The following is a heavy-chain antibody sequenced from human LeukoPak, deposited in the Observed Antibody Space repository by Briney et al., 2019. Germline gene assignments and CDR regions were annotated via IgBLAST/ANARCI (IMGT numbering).Heavy chain of an antibody. V-gene: IGHV4-30-2*05. Sequence: SQTLSLTCTVSGGSISSGGYYWSWIRQPPGKGLEWIGYIYHSGSTYYNPSLKSRVTISVDTSKNQFSLKLSSVTAADTAVYYCARDGGAAGADYWGQGTLVTVSS. CDR1: GGSISSGGYY. CDR3: ARDGGAAGADY. J-gene: IGHJ4*02. D-gene: IGHD6-13*01. CDR2: IYHSGST.